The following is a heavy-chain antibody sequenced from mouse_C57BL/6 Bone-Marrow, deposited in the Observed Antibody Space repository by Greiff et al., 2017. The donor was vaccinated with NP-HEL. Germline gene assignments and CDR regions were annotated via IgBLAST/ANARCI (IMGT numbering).Heavy chain of an antibody. D-gene: IGHD2-3*01. CDR2: IRNKANGYTT. V-gene: IGHV7-3*01. Sequence: EVKLMESGGGLVQPGGSLSLSCAASGFTFTDYYMSWVRQPPGKALEWLGFIRNKANGYTTEYSASVKGRFTISRDNSQSILYLQMNALRAEDSATYYCARLRWIGAMDYWGQGTSVTVSS. J-gene: IGHJ4*01. CDR1: GFTFTDYY. CDR3: ARLRWIGAMDY.